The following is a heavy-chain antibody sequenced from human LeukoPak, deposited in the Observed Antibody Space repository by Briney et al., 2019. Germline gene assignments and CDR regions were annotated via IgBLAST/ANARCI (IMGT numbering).Heavy chain of an antibody. CDR2: ISWNSGSI. D-gene: IGHD6-19*01. V-gene: IGHV3-9*01. CDR1: GFIFNNYA. J-gene: IGHJ4*02. Sequence: GGSLRLSGAGSGFIFNNYAMHWVRQPPGKGLEWVSGISWNSGSIDYADSVKGRFTISRDNAKNSLYLQMNSLRVEDTAFYYCAKDNRRHYTSGPNPDSLHWGQGALVTVSS. CDR3: AKDNRRHYTSGPNPDSLH.